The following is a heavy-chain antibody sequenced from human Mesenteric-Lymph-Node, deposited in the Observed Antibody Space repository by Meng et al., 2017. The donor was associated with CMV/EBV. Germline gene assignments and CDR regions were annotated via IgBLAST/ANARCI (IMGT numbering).Heavy chain of an antibody. Sequence: ASVKVSCKASGYIFISNYMHWVRQAPGQGLEWMGIINPSGGSTSYPQKFQGRVTMTRDTSTSTVYMELSSLRSEDTAVYYCARTYAHGYLPDYWGQGTLVTVSS. D-gene: IGHD2-15*01. CDR1: GYIFISNY. J-gene: IGHJ4*02. CDR2: INPSGGST. V-gene: IGHV1-46*01. CDR3: ARTYAHGYLPDY.